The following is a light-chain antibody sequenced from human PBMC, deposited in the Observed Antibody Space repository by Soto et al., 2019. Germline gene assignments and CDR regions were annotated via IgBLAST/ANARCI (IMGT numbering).Light chain of an antibody. V-gene: IGKV1-5*03. J-gene: IGKJ4*01. CDR3: QQYSSYSLPT. Sequence: QVTPFPSSLSASVGYRVTITCLPSQGIRNELGWYQQKPGKAPKLLIHKASSLQSGVPSRFSGSGSGTEFTLTITSLLPDDFATYFCQQYSSYSLPTFGGGPKVDIK. CDR1: QGIRNE. CDR2: KAS.